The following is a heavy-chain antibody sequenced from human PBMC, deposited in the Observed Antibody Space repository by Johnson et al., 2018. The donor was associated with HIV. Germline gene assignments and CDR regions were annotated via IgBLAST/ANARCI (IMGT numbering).Heavy chain of an antibody. CDR1: GFTFSSYA. V-gene: IGHV3-7*01. D-gene: IGHD3-16*01. CDR3: GSLGDGHQKGAFEI. Sequence: VQLVESGGGVVQPGRSLRLSCAASGFTFSSYAMHWVRQAPGKGPEWVANINHDVSAIHYVDSVKGRFTISRDNAKRSLFLQMNSLRVEDTAVYFCGSLGDGHQKGAFEIWGHGTMVTVSS. CDR2: INHDVSAI. J-gene: IGHJ3*02.